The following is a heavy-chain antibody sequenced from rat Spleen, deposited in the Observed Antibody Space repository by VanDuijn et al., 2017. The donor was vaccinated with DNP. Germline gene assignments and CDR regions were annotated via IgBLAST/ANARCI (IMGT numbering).Heavy chain of an antibody. CDR3: ARQEMYTTDPYNWFAY. CDR2: IGSDGGNT. D-gene: IGHD1-6*01. Sequence: EVQLVESGGGLVQPGRSLKLSCAASGFTFSDYYMAWVRQAPTKGLEWVAYIGSDGGNTYYRDSVRGRFTISRDDAKSSLYLQMNSLKSEDTATYYCARQEMYTTDPYNWFAYWGQGALVTVSS. CDR1: GFTFSDYY. J-gene: IGHJ3*01. V-gene: IGHV5-25*01.